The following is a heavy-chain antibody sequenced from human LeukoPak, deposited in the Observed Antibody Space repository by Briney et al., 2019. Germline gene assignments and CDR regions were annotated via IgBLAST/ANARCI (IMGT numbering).Heavy chain of an antibody. V-gene: IGHV3-23*01. D-gene: IGHD3-3*01. J-gene: IGHJ4*02. CDR1: GFTFSSYG. CDR3: ARDERLLSFLK. Sequence: GGSLRLSCAASGFTFSSYGMSWVRQAPGKGLEWVSAISGSGGSTYYADSVKGRFTISRDNSKNTLYLQMNSLRAEDTAVYYCARDERLLSFLKWGQGTLVTVSS. CDR2: ISGSGGST.